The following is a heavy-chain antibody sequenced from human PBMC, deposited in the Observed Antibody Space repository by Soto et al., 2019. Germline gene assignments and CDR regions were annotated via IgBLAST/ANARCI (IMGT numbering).Heavy chain of an antibody. CDR1: GFTFSSKW. V-gene: IGHV3-7*01. Sequence: EVQLVESGGGLVQPGGSLRLSCEASGFTFSSKWMTWVRQVSGKGLEWVANINQDATQKYYVDSVKGRFTISRDNAKNPLYLQMNSLRVEDTAVYYCARANAIDVWGQGIMVTVSS. CDR3: ARANAIDV. J-gene: IGHJ3*01. CDR2: INQDATQK.